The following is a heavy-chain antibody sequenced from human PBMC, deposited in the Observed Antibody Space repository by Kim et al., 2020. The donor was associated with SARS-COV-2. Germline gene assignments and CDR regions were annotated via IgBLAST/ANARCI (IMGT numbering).Heavy chain of an antibody. D-gene: IGHD5-12*01. J-gene: IGHJ4*02. CDR3: AKHVDGYDYPGSEY. Sequence: SRKGRFTVSRDNSKNTTYQQMNRLRAEDTAVYYCAKHVDGYDYPGSEYWGQGTLVTVSS. V-gene: IGHV3-23*01.